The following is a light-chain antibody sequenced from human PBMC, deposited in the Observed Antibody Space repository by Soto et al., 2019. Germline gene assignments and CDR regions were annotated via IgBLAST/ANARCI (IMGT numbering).Light chain of an antibody. V-gene: IGKV3-15*01. Sequence: EIVMTQSPASLSVSPGERATLSCRASQFVSSRLAWYQQRPGQVPRLLIYDTSTRAPGISARFSGSGSGTEFTLTISSLQSEDFAVYYCQEYIQWPPGMFGPWTNVDIK. CDR1: QFVSSR. J-gene: IGKJ3*01. CDR2: DTS. CDR3: QEYIQWPPGM.